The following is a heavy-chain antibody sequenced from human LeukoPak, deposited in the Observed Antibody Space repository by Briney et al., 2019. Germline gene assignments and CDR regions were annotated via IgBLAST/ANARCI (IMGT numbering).Heavy chain of an antibody. D-gene: IGHD3-22*01. Sequence: ASVKVSCKASGYTFTSYGISWVRQAPGQGLEWMGWISAYNGHTKYAQKVQGRVTMTRDTSTSTAYMELRSLRSDDTAVYYCARDGHRRYHYDSSGREDAFDIWGQGTMVTVSS. J-gene: IGHJ3*02. CDR1: GYTFTSYG. CDR2: ISAYNGHT. CDR3: ARDGHRRYHYDSSGREDAFDI. V-gene: IGHV1-18*01.